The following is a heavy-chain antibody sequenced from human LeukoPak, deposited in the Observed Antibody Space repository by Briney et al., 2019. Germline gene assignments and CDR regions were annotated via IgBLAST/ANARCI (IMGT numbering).Heavy chain of an antibody. CDR3: AKDMWAGSSGYYSGGLDY. D-gene: IGHD3-22*01. Sequence: GGSLRLSCAASGFTFDDYAMHWVRQAPGKGLEWVSGISWNSGSIGYADSVKGRFTISRDNAKNSLYLQMNSLRAEDTALYYCAKDMWAGSSGYYSGGLDYWGQGTLVTVSS. J-gene: IGHJ4*02. CDR1: GFTFDDYA. V-gene: IGHV3-9*01. CDR2: ISWNSGSI.